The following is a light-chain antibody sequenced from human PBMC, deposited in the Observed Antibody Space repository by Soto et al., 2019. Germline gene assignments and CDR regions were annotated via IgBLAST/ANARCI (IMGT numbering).Light chain of an antibody. Sequence: EIVMTQSPATLSLSPGERAALSCRASQSINSELAWYQQKPGQPPRLLIYGASTRATGVPARFTGSASGSEFTLTIGGLQSEDFAVYYCQQGHDWPLTFGQGTRLEI. V-gene: IGKV3-15*01. CDR2: GAS. CDR1: QSINSE. CDR3: QQGHDWPLT. J-gene: IGKJ2*01.